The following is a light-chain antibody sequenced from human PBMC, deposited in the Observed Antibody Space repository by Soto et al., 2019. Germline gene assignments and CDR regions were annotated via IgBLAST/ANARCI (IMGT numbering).Light chain of an antibody. CDR1: QSINSD. V-gene: IGKV3-20*01. Sequence: EIMMTQSPATLSVSPGERATLSCRASQSINSDLAWYLQKPGQAPRLLIYGASTRATGIPDRFSGSGSGTDFTLTISRLEPEDFAVYYCQQYGSSGTFGQGTKVDI. CDR2: GAS. J-gene: IGKJ1*01. CDR3: QQYGSSGT.